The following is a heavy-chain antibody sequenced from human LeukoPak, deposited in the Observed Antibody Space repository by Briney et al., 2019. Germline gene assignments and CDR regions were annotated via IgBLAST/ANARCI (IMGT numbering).Heavy chain of an antibody. CDR2: INPKSGDT. Sequence: GASVKVSSKASGYTFNDYYIHWVRQAPGQGLEWMGWINPKSGDTNYAQKFQGRVTMTRDTSINTVYMELNSLRPDDTAIYYCARAGTPMVFDFWGQGTLVTVSS. J-gene: IGHJ5*01. D-gene: IGHD3-10*01. CDR3: ARAGTPMVFDF. V-gene: IGHV1-2*02. CDR1: GYTFNDYY.